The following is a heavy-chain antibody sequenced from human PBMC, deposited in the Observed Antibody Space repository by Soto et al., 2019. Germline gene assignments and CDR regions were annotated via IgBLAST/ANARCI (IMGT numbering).Heavy chain of an antibody. D-gene: IGHD3-22*01. V-gene: IGHV2-5*02. Sequence: QITLKESGPPLVKPTQTLTLTCTFSGFSLSTSGAAVGWIRQPPGKALEWLTLIYWGDDKRYSPSLNSRATITKDTSKNHVVLTMTNMDPADTATYYCAHHNSGSDAFDVWGQGTMVTVSS. J-gene: IGHJ3*01. CDR1: GFSLSTSGAA. CDR3: AHHNSGSDAFDV. CDR2: IYWGDDK.